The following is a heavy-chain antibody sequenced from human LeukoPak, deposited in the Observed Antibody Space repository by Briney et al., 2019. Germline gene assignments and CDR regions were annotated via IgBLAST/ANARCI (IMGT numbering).Heavy chain of an antibody. D-gene: IGHD5-18*01. J-gene: IGHJ2*01. CDR3: ARGIGYSYGYSWYFDL. V-gene: IGHV4-61*08. Sequence: SETLSLTCTLSGDSITSSDHYWVRIRQSPGKGLEWIGYIYYSGSTNYNPSLKSRVTISVDTSKNQFSLKLSSVTAADTAVYYCARGIGYSYGYSWYFDLWGRGTLVTVSS. CDR1: GDSITSSDHY. CDR2: IYYSGST.